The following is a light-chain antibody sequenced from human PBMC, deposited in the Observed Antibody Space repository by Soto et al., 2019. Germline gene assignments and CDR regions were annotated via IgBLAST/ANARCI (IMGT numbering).Light chain of an antibody. CDR2: DVS. CDR3: CSYAGSFYV. CDR1: SSDVGGYNY. Sequence: QSALTQPRSVSWSPGQSVTIACTGTSSDVGGYNYVSWYQQHPGKAPKLMIYDVSERPSGVPDRFSGSKSGNTASLTISGLQAEDEADYYCCSYAGSFYVFGTGTKVTV. V-gene: IGLV2-11*01. J-gene: IGLJ1*01.